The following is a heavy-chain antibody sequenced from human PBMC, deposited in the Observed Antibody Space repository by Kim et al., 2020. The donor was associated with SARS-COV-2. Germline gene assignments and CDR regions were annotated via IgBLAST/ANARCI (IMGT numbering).Heavy chain of an antibody. CDR1: GFTFSSYW. CDR2: INSDGSTT. V-gene: IGHV3-74*01. D-gene: IGHD3-3*01. J-gene: IGHJ4*02. Sequence: GGSLRLSCAASGFTFSSYWMHWVRQTPGKGLVWVSRINSDGSTTNYADSVKGRFTISRDNAMNTLYLQMNSLRAEDTAVYYCATGFLDHGGNTNWGQGTLVTVSS. CDR3: ATGFLDHGGNTN.